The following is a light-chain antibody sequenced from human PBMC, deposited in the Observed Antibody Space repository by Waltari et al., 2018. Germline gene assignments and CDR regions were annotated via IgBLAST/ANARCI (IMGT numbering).Light chain of an antibody. CDR3: QSYDTSLRVV. V-gene: IGLV1-40*01. CDR1: GSHIGAGYY. CDR2: GST. Sequence: QSVLTQPPSVSGAPGPRVPIPCTVSGSHIGAGYYFHWYLQLPRAAPKLLIYGSTSRPLGVPDRFFGSTSGTSASLAITGLQAEDEADYYCQSYDTSLRVVFGGGTKLTVL. J-gene: IGLJ2*01.